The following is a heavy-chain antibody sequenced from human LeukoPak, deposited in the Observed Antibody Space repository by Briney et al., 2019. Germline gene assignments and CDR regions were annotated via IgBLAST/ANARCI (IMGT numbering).Heavy chain of an antibody. CDR2: TYYRSTWYH. J-gene: IGHJ4*02. CDR3: ARDRYCSSFSCSFDY. V-gene: IGHV6-1*01. D-gene: IGHD2-2*01. CDR1: GDSVSSISVA. Sequence: SQTLSLTCVISGDSVSSISVAWNWIRQSPSRGLEWLGRTYYRSTWYHEYAASVKSRVTINPDTSRNQFSLELKSVTPKDTALYYCARDRYCSSFSCSFDYWGQGTLVTVSS.